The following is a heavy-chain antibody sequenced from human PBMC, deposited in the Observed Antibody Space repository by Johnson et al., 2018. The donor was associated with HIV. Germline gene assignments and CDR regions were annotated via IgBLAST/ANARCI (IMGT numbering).Heavy chain of an antibody. CDR2: IQNDGTNK. CDR3: ARVGGSGSFFFNAFDI. Sequence: ESGGGVVQPGESLTLSCAASGFIFSNYGVHWVRQAPGKGLEWVAFIQNDGTNKYYADSVKGRFTISRDNSKNTLYLPMNSLRAEDTAFYYCARVGGSGSFFFNAFDIWGQGTMVTVSS. J-gene: IGHJ3*02. V-gene: IGHV3-30*02. CDR1: GFIFSNYG. D-gene: IGHD1-26*01.